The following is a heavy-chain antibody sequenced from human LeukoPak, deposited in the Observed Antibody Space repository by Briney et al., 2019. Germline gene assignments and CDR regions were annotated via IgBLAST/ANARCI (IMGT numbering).Heavy chain of an antibody. CDR1: GXTFSSYW. D-gene: IGHD3-10*01. J-gene: IGHJ4*02. Sequence: PGGSLSFSCAASGXTFSSYWLTWHPPAQGQGLEWVTNINHDGSEKYYVDYVKGRFTISTDTAKDYMYLHMISLRAEDTAVYYCGREGSLWFGESKTDYWGQGTLVTVSS. V-gene: IGHV3-7*04. CDR2: INHDGSEK. CDR3: GREGSLWFGESKTDY.